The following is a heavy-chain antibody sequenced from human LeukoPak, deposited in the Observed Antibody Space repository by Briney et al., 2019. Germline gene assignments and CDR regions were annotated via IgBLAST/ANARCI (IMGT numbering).Heavy chain of an antibody. CDR2: IQTDGSST. CDR1: GFTFSSYW. D-gene: IGHD3-9*01. CDR3: ARDMFDWLFEDLEIGVSFDY. V-gene: IGHV3-74*01. Sequence: SGGSLRLSCAASGFTFSSYWMHWVRQAPGKGLVWVSRIQTDGSSTNYADSVKGRVTISRDDAKNTLYLQMNSLRAEDTAVYYCARDMFDWLFEDLEIGVSFDYWGQGTLVTVSS. J-gene: IGHJ4*02.